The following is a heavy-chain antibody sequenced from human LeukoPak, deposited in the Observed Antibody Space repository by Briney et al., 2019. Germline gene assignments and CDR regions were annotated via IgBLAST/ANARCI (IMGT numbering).Heavy chain of an antibody. J-gene: IGHJ4*02. CDR2: IYPRDSKT. CDR1: GYSLTSHW. Sequence: GESLKISCKGSGYDSGYSLTSHWIAWVRQMPGKGLEWMGIIYPRDSKTIYSPSFQGQVTISVDTSINTAYLQWISLKASDTAMYYCARRAGAYSHPYDYWGQGTLVTVSS. V-gene: IGHV5-51*01. CDR3: ARRAGAYSHPYDY. D-gene: IGHD4/OR15-4a*01.